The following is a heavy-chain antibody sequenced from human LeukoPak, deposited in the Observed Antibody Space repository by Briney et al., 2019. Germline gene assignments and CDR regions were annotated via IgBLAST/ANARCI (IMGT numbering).Heavy chain of an antibody. Sequence: ASVKVSCKASGGTFSSYAISWVRQAPGQGLEWMGWISAYNGNTNYAQKLQGRVTMTTGTSTSTAYMELRSLRSDDTAVYYCARDTYYDFWSGYPLDAFDIWGQGTMVTVSS. D-gene: IGHD3-3*01. CDR3: ARDTYYDFWSGYPLDAFDI. J-gene: IGHJ3*02. CDR1: GGTFSSYA. V-gene: IGHV1-18*01. CDR2: ISAYNGNT.